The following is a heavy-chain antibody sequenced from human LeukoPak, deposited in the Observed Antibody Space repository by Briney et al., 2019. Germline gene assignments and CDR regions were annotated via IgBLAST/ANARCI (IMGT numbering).Heavy chain of an antibody. CDR3: ARDGFQGTIFGVVDWFDP. J-gene: IGHJ5*02. D-gene: IGHD3-3*01. CDR2: INPSGGST. Sequence: GASVKVSCKASGYTFTSYYMHWVRQAPGQGLEWMGIINPSGGSTSYAQKFQGRVTMTRDTSTSTVYMELSSLGSEDTAVYYCARDGFQGTIFGVVDWFDPWGQGTLVTVSS. V-gene: IGHV1-46*01. CDR1: GYTFTSYY.